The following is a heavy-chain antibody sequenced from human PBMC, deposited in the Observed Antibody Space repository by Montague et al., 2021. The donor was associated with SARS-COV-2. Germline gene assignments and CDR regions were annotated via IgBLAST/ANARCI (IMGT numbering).Heavy chain of an antibody. Sequence: SETLSLTCAVHGGSFSGYYWSWIRQPPGKGLEWIGEINHSGSTNYNPSLKSRVSISVDTSKNQFSLKLSSVTAADTAVYYCARGAPTITMIVVVFTGAGWYFDLWGRGTLDTVSS. CDR1: GGSFSGYY. CDR2: INHSGST. V-gene: IGHV4-34*01. J-gene: IGHJ2*01. CDR3: ARGAPTITMIVVVFTGAGWYFDL. D-gene: IGHD3-22*01.